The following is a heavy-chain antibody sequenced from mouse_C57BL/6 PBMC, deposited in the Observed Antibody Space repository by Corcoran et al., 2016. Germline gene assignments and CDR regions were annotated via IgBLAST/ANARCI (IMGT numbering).Heavy chain of an antibody. CDR2: INPNNGGT. J-gene: IGHJ4*01. V-gene: IGHV1-26*01. D-gene: IGHD2-4*01. Sequence: EVQLQQSGPELVKPGASVKISCKASGYTFTDYYMNWVKQSHGKSLEWIGDINPNNGGTSYNQKFKGKATLTVDKSSSTAYMELRSRTFEDSAVYYCARRDDYDGEAMDYWGQGTSVTVSS. CDR1: GYTFTDYY. CDR3: ARRDDYDGEAMDY.